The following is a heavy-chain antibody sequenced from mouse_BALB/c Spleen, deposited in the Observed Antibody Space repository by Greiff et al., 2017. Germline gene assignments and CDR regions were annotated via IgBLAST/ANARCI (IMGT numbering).Heavy chain of an antibody. D-gene: IGHD4-1*01. Sequence: QVQLQQSAAELARPGASVKMSCKASGYTFTSYTMHWVKQRPGQGLEWIGYINPSSGYTEYNQKFKDKTTLTADKSSSTAYMQLSSLTSEDSAVYYCARTGTKDYFDYWGQGTTLTVSS. V-gene: IGHV1-4*02. CDR3: ARTGTKDYFDY. CDR1: GYTFTSYT. J-gene: IGHJ2*01. CDR2: INPSSGYT.